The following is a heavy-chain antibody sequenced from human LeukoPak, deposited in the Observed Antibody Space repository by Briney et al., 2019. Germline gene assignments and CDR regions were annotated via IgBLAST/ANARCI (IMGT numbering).Heavy chain of an antibody. CDR3: ARDSPGNYDILTGYYPYFDY. CDR2: INPNSGGT. J-gene: IGHJ4*02. D-gene: IGHD3-9*01. V-gene: IGHV1-2*06. CDR1: GYTFTGYY. Sequence: ASVKVSCKASGYTFTGYYMHWVRQAPGQGLEWMGRINPNSGGTNYAQKFQGRVTMTRDTSISTAYMELSRLRSDDTAVCYCARDSPGNYDILTGYYPYFDYWGQGTLVTVSS.